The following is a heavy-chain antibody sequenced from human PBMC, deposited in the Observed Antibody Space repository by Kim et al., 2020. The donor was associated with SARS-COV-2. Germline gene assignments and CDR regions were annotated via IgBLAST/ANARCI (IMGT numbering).Heavy chain of an antibody. CDR1: GFTFDDYA. J-gene: IGHJ4*02. CDR3: AKLYDYKDCPFDY. Sequence: GGSLRLSCAASGFTFDDYAMHWVRQAPGKGLEWVSGISWNSGSIGYADSVKGRFTISRDNAKNSLYLQMNSLRAEDTALYYCAKLYDYKDCPFDYWGQGTLVTVSS. D-gene: IGHD4-4*01. CDR2: ISWNSGSI. V-gene: IGHV3-9*01.